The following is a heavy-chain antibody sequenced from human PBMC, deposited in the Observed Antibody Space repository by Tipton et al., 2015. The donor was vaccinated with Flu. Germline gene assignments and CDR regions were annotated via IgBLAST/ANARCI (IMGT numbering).Heavy chain of an antibody. V-gene: IGHV3-48*03. D-gene: IGHD2-2*01. Sequence: SLRLSCAASGFTFSSYEMNWVRQAPGKGLEWVSYISSSGSTIYYADSVKGRFTISRDNAKNSLYLQMNSLRAEDTAVYYCARNRVVVPAAIVWFDPGGQGTLVTVSS. CDR1: GFTFSSYE. CDR3: ARNRVVVPAAIVWFDP. CDR2: ISSSGSTI. J-gene: IGHJ5*02.